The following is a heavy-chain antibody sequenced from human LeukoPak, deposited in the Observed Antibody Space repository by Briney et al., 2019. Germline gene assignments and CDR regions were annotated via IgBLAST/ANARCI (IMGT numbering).Heavy chain of an antibody. CDR3: ARDRNLIAVAGTEAFDI. CDR1: GYTFTNYF. J-gene: IGHJ3*02. D-gene: IGHD6-19*01. CDR2: INPSANST. V-gene: IGHV1-46*01. Sequence: GASVKVSCKASGYTFTNYFMHWERQAPGQGLEWMGIINPSANSTIYAQKFQGRVTMTSDTSTTTVSMELSSLTSEDTAVYYCARDRNLIAVAGTEAFDIWGQGTMVIVSS.